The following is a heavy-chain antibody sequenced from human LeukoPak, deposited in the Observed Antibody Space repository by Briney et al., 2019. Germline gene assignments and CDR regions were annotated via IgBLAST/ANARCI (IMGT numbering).Heavy chain of an antibody. V-gene: IGHV4-59*01. J-gene: IGHJ4*02. Sequence: SETLSLTCTVPGGSISSYCWSWIRQPPGKGLEWIGYIYYSGSTNYNPSLKSRVTISVDTSKNQFSLKVSSVTAADTAVYYCARDRTAAGAIDYWGQGTLVTVSS. D-gene: IGHD6-13*01. CDR2: IYYSGST. CDR3: ARDRTAAGAIDY. CDR1: GGSISSYC.